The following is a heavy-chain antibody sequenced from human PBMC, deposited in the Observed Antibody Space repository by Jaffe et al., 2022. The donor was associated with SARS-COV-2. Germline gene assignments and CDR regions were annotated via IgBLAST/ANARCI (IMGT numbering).Heavy chain of an antibody. V-gene: IGHV3-23*01. CDR2: ISGSGGST. Sequence: EVQLLESGGGLVQPGGSLRLSCAASGFTFSSYAMSWVRQAPGKGLEWVSAISGSGGSTYYADSVKGRFTISRDNSKNTLYLQMNSLRAEDTAVYYCAKGALCGGDCYPLYYYYGMDVWGQGTTVTVSS. J-gene: IGHJ6*02. CDR3: AKGALCGGDCYPLYYYYGMDV. D-gene: IGHD2-21*02. CDR1: GFTFSSYA.